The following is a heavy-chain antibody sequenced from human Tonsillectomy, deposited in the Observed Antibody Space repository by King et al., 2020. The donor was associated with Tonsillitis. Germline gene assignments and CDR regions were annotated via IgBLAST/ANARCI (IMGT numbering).Heavy chain of an antibody. J-gene: IGHJ6*02. CDR2: IYPGDSDA. CDR1: GNSFTSYW. CDR3: ARYNGEPPYYYAMDV. V-gene: IGHV5-51*01. D-gene: IGHD4-17*01. Sequence: VQLVESGAEVKKPGESLKISCKASGNSFTSYWIGWVRQMPGKGLEYMGIIYPGDSDARYSPSFQGQVTISADKSISTAYLQWSSQKASDTAMYYCARYNGEPPYYYAMDVWGQGTMVTVSS.